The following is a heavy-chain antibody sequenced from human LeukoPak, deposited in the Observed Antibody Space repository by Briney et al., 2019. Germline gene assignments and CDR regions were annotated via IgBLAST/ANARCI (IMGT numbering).Heavy chain of an antibody. CDR1: GITFSNAW. CDR2: IKSKTDGGTT. V-gene: IGHV3-15*01. Sequence: GGSLRLSCAASGITFSNAWMSWARQAPGKGLEWVGRIKSKTDGGTTDYAAPVKGRFTISRDDSKNTLYLQMNSLKTEDTAVYYCTTGESGSGQIAYGDYGAYFDYWGQGTLVTVSS. D-gene: IGHD4-17*01. J-gene: IGHJ4*02. CDR3: TTGESGSGQIAYGDYGAYFDY.